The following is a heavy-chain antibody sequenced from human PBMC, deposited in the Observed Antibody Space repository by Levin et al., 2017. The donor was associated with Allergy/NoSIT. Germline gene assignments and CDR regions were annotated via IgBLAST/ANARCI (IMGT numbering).Heavy chain of an antibody. CDR1: EFTFSRYW. CDR2: IKSDGSST. J-gene: IGHJ4*02. D-gene: IGHD3-16*01. Sequence: GGSLRLSCAASEFTFSRYWMHWVRQAPGKGLVWVSRIKSDGSSTNYADSVKGRFTISRDNAKNTLYLQMNSLRVEDTAVYYCARGYFDNSAYTYGGWGQGTLVTVSA. CDR3: ARGYFDNSAYTYGG. V-gene: IGHV3-74*01.